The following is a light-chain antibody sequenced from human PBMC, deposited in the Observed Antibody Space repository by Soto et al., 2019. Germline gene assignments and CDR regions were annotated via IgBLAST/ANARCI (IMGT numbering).Light chain of an antibody. J-gene: IGKJ1*01. CDR1: QSISDT. CDR3: QQYNNWPWT. CDR2: GAS. Sequence: EIVMTQSPATLSVSPGERATLSCRASQSISDTLAWYQQKPGQAPRLLIHGASTRATGFPARFGGSGSGTDFTLTISSLQSEDFAVYYCQQYNNWPWTFGQGTKVDIK. V-gene: IGKV3-15*01.